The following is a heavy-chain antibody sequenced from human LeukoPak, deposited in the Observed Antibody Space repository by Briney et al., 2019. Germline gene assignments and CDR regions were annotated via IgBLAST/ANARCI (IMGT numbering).Heavy chain of an antibody. CDR3: ARVAPLHYYYMDV. Sequence: ASVEVSCKASGYTFTSYGISWVRQAPGQGLEWMGWISAYDGNTNYAQKLQGRVTMTTDTSTSTAYMELRSLRSDDTAVYYCARVAPLHYYYMDVWGKGTTVTISS. J-gene: IGHJ6*03. CDR2: ISAYDGNT. CDR1: GYTFTSYG. V-gene: IGHV1-18*01.